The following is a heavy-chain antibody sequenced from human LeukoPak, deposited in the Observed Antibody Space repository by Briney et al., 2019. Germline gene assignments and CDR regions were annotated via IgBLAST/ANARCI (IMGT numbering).Heavy chain of an antibody. CDR2: ISTGTNYK. CDR1: GFNFTAYS. D-gene: IGHD6-6*01. CDR3: ATGGLYSSSET. V-gene: IGHV3-21*01. J-gene: IGHJ5*02. Sequence: PGESLRLSCVVSGFNFTAYSINWVRQAPGMGLDLVSSISTGTNYKYYADSVKGRFTISRDNAKNSVYLQMISLRVGETAVYYCATGGLYSSSETWGQGTLVIVSS.